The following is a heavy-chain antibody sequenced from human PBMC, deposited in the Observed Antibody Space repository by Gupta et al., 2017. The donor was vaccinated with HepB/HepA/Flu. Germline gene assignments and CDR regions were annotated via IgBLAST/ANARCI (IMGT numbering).Heavy chain of an antibody. CDR3: ARGLRHVY. V-gene: IGHV1-2*02. CDR1: GYTFTAFY. CDR2: VNHNSGNT. Sequence: QVQLAQSGADVRKPGASVKVSCKTSGYTFTAFYLYWVRQAPGQGLEWIGWVNHNSGNTYYAQKVEDRVTMSRDTSTTTAYLEVNRLRFDDTAVYYCARGLRHVYWGQGTLVTVSS. D-gene: IGHD3-10*02. J-gene: IGHJ4*01.